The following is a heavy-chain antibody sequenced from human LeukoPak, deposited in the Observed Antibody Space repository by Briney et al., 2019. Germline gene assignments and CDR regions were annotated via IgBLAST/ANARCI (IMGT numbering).Heavy chain of an antibody. Sequence: SETLSLTCAVYGGSFSGYYWSWIRQPPGKGLEWIGKINHSGSTNYNPSLKSRVAISVDTSKNQFSLKLSSVTAADTAVYYCAREPNSSHQGGNDYWGQGTLVTVSS. CDR2: INHSGST. CDR1: GGSFSGYY. D-gene: IGHD2-15*01. CDR3: AREPNSSHQGGNDY. V-gene: IGHV4-34*01. J-gene: IGHJ4*02.